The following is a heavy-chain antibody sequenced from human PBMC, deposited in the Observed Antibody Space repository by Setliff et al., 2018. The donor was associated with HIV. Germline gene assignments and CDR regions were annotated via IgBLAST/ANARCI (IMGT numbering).Heavy chain of an antibody. J-gene: IGHJ4*02. D-gene: IGHD6-13*01. CDR2: TT. Sequence: SCKASGNTFSSYGITWVRQAPGQGLEWMGGTTNYNPSLKNRVAISVDTSKNQFSLKLTSVTPADTAVYYCARRSGAAVFYYFDYWGQGTLVTVSS. CDR1: GNTFSSYG. V-gene: IGHV4-59*01. CDR3: ARRSGAAVFYYFDY.